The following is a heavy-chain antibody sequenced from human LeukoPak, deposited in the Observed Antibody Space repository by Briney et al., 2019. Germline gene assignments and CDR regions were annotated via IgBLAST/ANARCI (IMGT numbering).Heavy chain of an antibody. CDR3: ARLNQQLVFFYGDDFDI. CDR2: IYPGDSDT. Sequence: GEALKISSKGSGYSFTSYWIGRVRQMPRKGLEWMGIIYPGDSDTRYSPSFQGQVTISADKSISTAYLQWSSLKASDTAMYYCARLNQQLVFFYGDDFDIWGQGTMVTVSS. J-gene: IGHJ3*02. D-gene: IGHD6-13*01. V-gene: IGHV5-51*01. CDR1: GYSFTSYW.